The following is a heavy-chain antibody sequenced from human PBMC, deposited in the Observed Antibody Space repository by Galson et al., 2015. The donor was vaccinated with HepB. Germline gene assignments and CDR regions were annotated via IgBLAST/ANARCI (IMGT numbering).Heavy chain of an antibody. V-gene: IGHV3-30*04. CDR2: ISYDGSNK. CDR1: GFTFSSYA. D-gene: IGHD6-13*01. J-gene: IGHJ4*02. Sequence: SLRLSSAASGFTFSSYAMHWVRQAPGKGLEWVAVISYDGSNKYYADSVKGRFTISRDNSKNTLYLQMNSLRAEDTAVYYCARHRSVRSSSWEAFDYWGQGTLVTVSS. CDR3: ARHRSVRSSSWEAFDY.